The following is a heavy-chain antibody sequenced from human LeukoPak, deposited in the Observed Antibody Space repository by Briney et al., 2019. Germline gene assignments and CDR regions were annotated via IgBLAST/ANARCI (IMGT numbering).Heavy chain of an antibody. D-gene: IGHD1-26*01. J-gene: IGHJ4*02. CDR2: IRYDGSNK. V-gene: IGHV3-30*02. Sequence: PGGSLRLSCAASGFTFSSYGMHWVRQAPGKGLEWVAFIRYDGSNKYYADSVKGRFTISRDNSKNTLYLQMNSLRAEDTAVYYCANIKVDGIVGATRRRYFDYWGQGALVTVSS. CDR3: ANIKVDGIVGATRRRYFDY. CDR1: GFTFSSYG.